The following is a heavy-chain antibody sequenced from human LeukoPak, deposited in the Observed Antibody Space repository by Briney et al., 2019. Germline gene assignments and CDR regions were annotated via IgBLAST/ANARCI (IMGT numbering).Heavy chain of an antibody. CDR3: ARGPETTPDCGGDCYSLGEGWYFDL. V-gene: IGHV3-23*01. CDR2: ISGSGGST. D-gene: IGHD2-21*02. CDR1: GFTFSSYA. J-gene: IGHJ2*01. Sequence: PGGSLRLSCAASGFTFSSYAMSWVRQAPGKGLEWVSAISGSGGSTYYADSVKGRFTISRDNSKNTLYLQMNSLRAEDTAVYYCARGPETTPDCGGDCYSLGEGWYFDLWGRGTLVTVSS.